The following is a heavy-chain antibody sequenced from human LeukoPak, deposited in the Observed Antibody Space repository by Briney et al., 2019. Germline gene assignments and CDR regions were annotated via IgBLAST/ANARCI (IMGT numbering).Heavy chain of an antibody. CDR2: MFDRGSP. J-gene: IGHJ2*01. Sequence: SETLPLTCSVSGGSITGYSWSWVRQPPGKGLECIGYMFDRGSPNHHPSLQNRVTTSVDTSKNEFSLRLTSVTAADTAVYYCARRIQLWSYWHFDLWGRGTLVTVSS. CDR3: ARRIQLWSYWHFDL. CDR1: GGSITGYS. D-gene: IGHD5-18*01. V-gene: IGHV4-4*09.